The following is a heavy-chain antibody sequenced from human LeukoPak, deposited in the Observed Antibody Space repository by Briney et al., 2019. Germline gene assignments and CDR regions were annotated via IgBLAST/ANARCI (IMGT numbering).Heavy chain of an antibody. D-gene: IGHD3-22*01. J-gene: IGHJ4*02. CDR2: IYYSGST. CDR1: GGSISSYY. CDR3: ASVPKVDSSGYYFPFDY. V-gene: IGHV4-59*01. Sequence: PSETLSLTCTVSGGSISSYYWSWIRQPPGKGLEWIGYIYYSGSTNYNPSLKSRVTISVDTSKNQFSLKLSSVTAADTAVYYCASVPKVDSSGYYFPFDYWGQGTLVTVSS.